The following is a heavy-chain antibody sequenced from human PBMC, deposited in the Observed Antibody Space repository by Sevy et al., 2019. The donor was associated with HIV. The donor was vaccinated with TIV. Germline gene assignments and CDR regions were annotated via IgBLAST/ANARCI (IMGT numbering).Heavy chain of an antibody. D-gene: IGHD3-22*01. CDR1: GLSVSDNY. CDR3: ARDRYYDASGYYYYYYGMDV. J-gene: IGHJ6*02. CDR2: IYSDGRT. Sequence: GGSLRLSCAASGLSVSDNYMNWVRQPPGKGLELVSVIYSDGRTYYPDSVKGRFSISRDNSKNTLYLHMKSLRPEDTAVYYCARDRYYDASGYYYYYYGMDVWGQGTTVTVSS. V-gene: IGHV3-66*01.